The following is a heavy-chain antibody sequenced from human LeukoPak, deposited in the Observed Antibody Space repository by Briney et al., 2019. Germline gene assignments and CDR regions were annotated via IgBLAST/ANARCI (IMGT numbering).Heavy chain of an antibody. CDR2: IYYSGST. Sequence: SETLSLTCTVSGGSISSSGYYWGWIRQPPGKGLGWIGSIYYSGSTYYNPSLKSRVTISVDTSKNQFSLKLSSVTAADTAVYYCARGIVVVPASSFDYWGQGTLVTVSS. CDR3: ARGIVVVPASSFDY. V-gene: IGHV4-39*01. CDR1: GGSISSSGYY. D-gene: IGHD2-2*01. J-gene: IGHJ4*02.